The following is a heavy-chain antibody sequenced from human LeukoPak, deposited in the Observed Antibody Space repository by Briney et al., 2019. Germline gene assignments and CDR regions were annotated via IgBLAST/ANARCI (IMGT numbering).Heavy chain of an antibody. D-gene: IGHD3-22*01. CDR1: GGSISSSSDY. Sequence: SETLSLTCTVSGGSISSSSDYWGWFRQPPGKGLEWIGSVRYSGKTYYNPSLKSRLTMSVDTPKSQFSLKLSSVTAADTAVYFCARHYYDSSGSRRDYYFDYWGQGTLVTVSS. CDR2: VRYSGKT. V-gene: IGHV4-39*01. CDR3: ARHYYDSSGSRRDYYFDY. J-gene: IGHJ4*02.